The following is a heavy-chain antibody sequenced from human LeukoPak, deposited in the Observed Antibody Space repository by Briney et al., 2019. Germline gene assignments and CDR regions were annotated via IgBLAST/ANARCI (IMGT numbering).Heavy chain of an antibody. CDR1: GGSISSYY. V-gene: IGHV4-39*01. D-gene: IGHD3-10*01. J-gene: IGHJ5*02. Sequence: SETLSLTCIVSGGSISSYYWSWIRQPPGKGLEWIGSIYYSGSTYYNPSLKSRVTISVDTSKNQFSLKLSSVTAADTAVYYCARAISASGRNNWFYPWGQGTLVTVSS. CDR2: IYYSGST. CDR3: ARAISASGRNNWFYP.